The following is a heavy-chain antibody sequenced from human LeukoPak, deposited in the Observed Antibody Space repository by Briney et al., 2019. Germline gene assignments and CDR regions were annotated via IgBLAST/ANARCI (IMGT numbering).Heavy chain of an antibody. V-gene: IGHV3-21*01. Sequence: GGSLRLSCAASGFTFGSYSMNWVRQAPGKGLEWVSSISSSSSYIYYADSVKGRFTISRDNAKNSLYLQMNSLRAEDTAVYYCARLRGYSYGYVDYWGQGTLVTVSS. D-gene: IGHD5-18*01. J-gene: IGHJ4*02. CDR2: ISSSSSYI. CDR1: GFTFGSYS. CDR3: ARLRGYSYGYVDY.